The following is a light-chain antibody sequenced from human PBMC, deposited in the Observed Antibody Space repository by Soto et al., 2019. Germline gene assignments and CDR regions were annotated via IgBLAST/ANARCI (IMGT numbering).Light chain of an antibody. CDR2: GAT. J-gene: IGKJ4*01. CDR3: QQYQRYPPS. V-gene: IGKV1-39*01. CDR1: QSISSY. Sequence: DNQMAQSPSSLSASVGDRVTITCRASQSISSYLNWYQQKPGKAPKSLIYGATSLQRGVPSRFSGSGGDTDFSLTISSLQPEDIATYYCQQYQRYPPSFGGGTKV.